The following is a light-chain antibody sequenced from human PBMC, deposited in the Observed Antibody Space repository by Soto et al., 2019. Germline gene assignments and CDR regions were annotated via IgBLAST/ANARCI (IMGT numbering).Light chain of an antibody. Sequence: EIVMTQSPATLSVSPGERATLSCRASQSISSNLAWYQQKPGQAPRLLIYDASTRAAGVPARFSGSGSGTEFTLTISSLQSEDFXVYXXXXXXXXPPKYXFGQGTKLEIK. CDR1: QSISSN. CDR3: XXXXXXPPKYX. J-gene: IGKJ2*01. CDR2: DAS. V-gene: IGKV3-15*01.